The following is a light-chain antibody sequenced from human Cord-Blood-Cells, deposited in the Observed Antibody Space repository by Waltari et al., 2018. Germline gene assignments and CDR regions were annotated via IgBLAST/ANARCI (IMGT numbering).Light chain of an antibody. J-gene: IGLJ1*01. CDR3: CSYAGSSTYV. V-gene: IGLV2-23*02. CDR1: SSDVGSYNL. Sequence: QSALTQPASVSGSPGQSITIPCTGTSSDVGSYNLVSWVQQQPGKAPKLMIYEVSKRPSGVSNRFSGSKSGNTASLTISGLQAEDEADYYCCSYAGSSTYVFGTGTKVTVL. CDR2: EVS.